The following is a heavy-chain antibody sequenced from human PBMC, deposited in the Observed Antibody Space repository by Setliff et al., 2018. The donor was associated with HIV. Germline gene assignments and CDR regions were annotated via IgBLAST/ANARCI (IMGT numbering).Heavy chain of an antibody. CDR1: GYSISSGYY. CDR3: ALDMRHLAPLGYYFDY. Sequence: PSETLSLTCAVSGYSISSGYYWGWIRQPPGRGLEWIGAIHHSESTSYNPSLKSRVTISVDTSKNQFSLKLGSVTAADTAVYYCALDMRHLAPLGYYFDYWGQGTLVTVSS. J-gene: IGHJ4*02. V-gene: IGHV4-38-2*01. D-gene: IGHD2-15*01. CDR2: IHHSEST.